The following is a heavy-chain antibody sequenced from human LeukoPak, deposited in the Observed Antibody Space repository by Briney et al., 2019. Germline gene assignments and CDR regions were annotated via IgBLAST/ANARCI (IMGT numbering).Heavy chain of an antibody. J-gene: IGHJ4*02. CDR3: ARERYSSGWYLDY. D-gene: IGHD6-19*01. CDR2: ISSSGSTI. CDR1: GFTFSSYE. Sequence: GGSLRLSCPASGFTFSSYEMNWVRQAPGKGLEWVSYISSSGSTIYYADSVKGRFTISRDNAKNSLYLQMNSLRAEDTAVYYCARERYSSGWYLDYWGQGTLVTVSS. V-gene: IGHV3-48*03.